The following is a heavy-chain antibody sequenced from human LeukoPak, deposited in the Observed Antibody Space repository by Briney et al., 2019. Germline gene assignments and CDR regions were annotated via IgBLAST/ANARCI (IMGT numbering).Heavy chain of an antibody. CDR1: GVSISSSNSY. CDR2: IYYSGNT. D-gene: IGHD3/OR15-3a*01. V-gene: IGHV4-39*01. Sequence: SSETLSLTSTVSGVSISSSNSYWGWIRQPPGKGLEWIGSIYYSGNTYYNASLKSQVSISIDTSKNQFSLRLTSVTAAGTAVYYCARQTGSGLFILPGGQGTLVTVSS. J-gene: IGHJ4*02. CDR3: ARQTGSGLFILP.